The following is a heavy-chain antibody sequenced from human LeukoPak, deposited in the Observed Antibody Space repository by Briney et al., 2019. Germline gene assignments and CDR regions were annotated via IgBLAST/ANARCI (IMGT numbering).Heavy chain of an antibody. CDR1: GGSFSGYY. V-gene: IGHV4-34*01. D-gene: IGHD3-10*01. CDR3: ARGRITMVRGAPLWFDP. J-gene: IGHJ5*02. CDR2: INHSGST. Sequence: SETLSLTCAVYGGSFSGYYWSWIRQPPGKGLEWIGEINHSGSTNYNSSLKSRVTISVDTSKNQFSLKLSSVTAADTAVYYCARGRITMVRGAPLWFDPWGQGTLVTVSS.